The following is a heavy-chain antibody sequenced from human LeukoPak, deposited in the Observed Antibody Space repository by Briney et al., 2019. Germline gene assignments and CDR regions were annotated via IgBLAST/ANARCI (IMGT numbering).Heavy chain of an antibody. Sequence: SETLSLTCSVSGGSIYNYYWSWIRQPPGKGLEWIGYIYYSGSTNYNPSLKSRITISVDTSKNQFSLKLSSVTAADTAVYYCARVGPTYGMDVWGQGTTVTVSS. CDR1: GGSIYNYY. D-gene: IGHD4-17*01. CDR2: IYYSGST. J-gene: IGHJ6*02. CDR3: ARVGPTYGMDV. V-gene: IGHV4-59*01.